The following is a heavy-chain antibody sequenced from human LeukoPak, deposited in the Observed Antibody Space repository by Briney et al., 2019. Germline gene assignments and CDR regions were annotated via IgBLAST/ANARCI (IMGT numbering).Heavy chain of an antibody. CDR1: GGTFNSYA. V-gene: IGHV1-69*01. CDR3: ASLRSDYYDSSEDI. J-gene: IGHJ3*02. CDR2: IIPIFSKA. D-gene: IGHD3-22*01. Sequence: SSVTVSCKASGGTFNSYAISWVRQAPGQGLAWMGGIIPIFSKANSAQKFQGRVTITADESTSTAYMELGSLRSEDTAVYYCASLRSDYYDSSEDIWGQGTMVTVSS.